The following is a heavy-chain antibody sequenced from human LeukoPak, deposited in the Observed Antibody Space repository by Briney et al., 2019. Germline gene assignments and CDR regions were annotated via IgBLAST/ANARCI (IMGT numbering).Heavy chain of an antibody. CDR1: GGSISSYY. J-gene: IGHJ5*02. CDR2: IYYSGST. D-gene: IGHD6-25*01. CDR3: ARAAWFDP. Sequence: SETLSLTYTVSGGSISSYYWSWIRQPPGKGLEWIGYIYYSGSTNYNPSLKSRVTISVDTSKNQFSLKLSSVTAADTAVYYCARAAWFDPWGQGTLVTVSS. V-gene: IGHV4-59*01.